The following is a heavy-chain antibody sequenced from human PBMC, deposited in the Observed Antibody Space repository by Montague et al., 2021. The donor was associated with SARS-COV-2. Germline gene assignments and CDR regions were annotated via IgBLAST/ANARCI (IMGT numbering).Heavy chain of an antibody. D-gene: IGHD3-3*01. CDR3: ARSYVLRFLEWLPYFDY. CDR1: GFTFNSYA. CDR2: ISSSGSTI. Sequence: SLRLSCAASGFTFNSYAMNWVRQAPGKGLEWVSYISSSGSTIYYADSVKGRFTISRDNAKNSLYLQMNSLRAEDTAVYYCARSYVLRFLEWLPYFDYWGQGTLVTVSS. V-gene: IGHV3-48*03. J-gene: IGHJ4*02.